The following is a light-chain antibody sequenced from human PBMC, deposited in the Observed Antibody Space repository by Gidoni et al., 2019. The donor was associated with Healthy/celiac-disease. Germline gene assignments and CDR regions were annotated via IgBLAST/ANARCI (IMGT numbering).Light chain of an antibody. V-gene: IGLV1-47*01. J-gene: IGLJ3*02. Sequence: QSVLTQPPSASGTPGQRVTISCSGSSSNIGSNYVSWYQQLPGTAPKLLIHRNNQRPSGVPDRFSGSKSGTSASLAISGLRSEDEADYYCAAWDDSLSGQGVFGGGTKLTVL. CDR1: SSNIGSNY. CDR2: RNN. CDR3: AAWDDSLSGQGV.